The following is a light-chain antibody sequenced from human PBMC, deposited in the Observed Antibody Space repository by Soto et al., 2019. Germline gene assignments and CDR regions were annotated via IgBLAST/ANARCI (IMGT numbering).Light chain of an antibody. CDR1: SSAVEIYDS. CDR3: AAWDDSLNGRV. J-gene: IGLJ1*01. Sequence: QSALIQPPSVSGSPGQSVTISCTGTSSAVEIYDSVSWYQQHPGTVPNPMIYNVNTRPSGVPDRFSGSKSGNTASMTISGLQAEDEADYYCAAWDDSLNGRVFGTGTKVTVL. V-gene: IGLV2-11*01. CDR2: NVN.